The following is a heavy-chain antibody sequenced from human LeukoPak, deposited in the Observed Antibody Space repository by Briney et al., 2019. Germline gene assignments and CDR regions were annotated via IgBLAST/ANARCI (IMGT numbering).Heavy chain of an antibody. D-gene: IGHD5-18*01. Sequence: PGGSLRLSCVASGFTFSNFAMNWVRQAPGKGLEWVSALTPAGHNSYYADSVKGRFTTSRDNSKNTLYLQMNSLRAEDTAVYYCAKVTGGPSVDTAMVNDAFDIWGQGTMVTVSS. V-gene: IGHV3-23*01. CDR3: AKVTGGPSVDTAMVNDAFDI. CDR1: GFTFSNFA. J-gene: IGHJ3*02. CDR2: LTPAGHNS.